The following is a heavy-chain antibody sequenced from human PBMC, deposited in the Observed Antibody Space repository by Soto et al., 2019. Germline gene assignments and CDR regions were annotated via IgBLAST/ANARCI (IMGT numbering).Heavy chain of an antibody. D-gene: IGHD6-13*01. CDR3: AREAAAGSYYYGMDV. CDR1: GFTFSSYG. V-gene: IGHV3-33*01. Sequence: QVQLVESGGGVVQPGRSLRLSCAASGFTFSSYGMHWVRQAPGKGLEWVAVIWYDGSNKYYADSVKGRFTISRDNSKNTLYLQMNSLRAEDTAVYYCAREAAAGSYYYGMDVRGQGTTVIVSS. J-gene: IGHJ6*02. CDR2: IWYDGSNK.